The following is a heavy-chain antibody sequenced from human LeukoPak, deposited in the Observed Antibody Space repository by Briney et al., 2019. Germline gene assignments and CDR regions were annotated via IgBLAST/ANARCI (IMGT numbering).Heavy chain of an antibody. D-gene: IGHD3-9*01. J-gene: IGHJ4*02. V-gene: IGHV3-23*01. Sequence: GGSLRLACAASGFTFSNYGMSWVRQAPGRGLEWVSTITGSGTNTDYADSVKGRFTISRDNSKNTLYLHVNSLRPEDTAMYFCARQDGQDYDWLWGPFDYWGQGSLVTVSS. CDR3: ARQDGQDYDWLWGPFDY. CDR2: ITGSGTNT. CDR1: GFTFSNYG.